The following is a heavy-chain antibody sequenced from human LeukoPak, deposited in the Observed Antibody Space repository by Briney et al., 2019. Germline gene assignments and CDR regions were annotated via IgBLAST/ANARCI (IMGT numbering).Heavy chain of an antibody. CDR1: GFTVSSYA. D-gene: IGHD3-10*01. J-gene: IGHJ4*02. CDR3: ARDLGSITMVRGINGPIR. CDR2: ISSSSSYI. Sequence: GGSLRLSCAGSGFTVSSYAMSWVRQAPGKGLEWVSSISSSSSYIYYADSVKGRFTISRDNAKNSLYLQMNSLRAEDTAVYYCARDLGSITMVRGINGPIRWGQGTLVTVSS. V-gene: IGHV3-21*01.